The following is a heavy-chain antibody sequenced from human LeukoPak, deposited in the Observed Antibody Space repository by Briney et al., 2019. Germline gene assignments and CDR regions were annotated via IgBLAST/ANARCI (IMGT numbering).Heavy chain of an antibody. D-gene: IGHD3-10*01. CDR2: ISAYNGNT. CDR3: ARDGRGAGGLQGFDP. CDR1: GYTFIRYG. J-gene: IGHJ5*02. Sequence: DSVKVSCQPSGYTFIRYGISWLRQAPGQGLEWMGWISAYNGNTNYAQKLQGRVTMTTDTSTSTAYMELRSLRSDDTAVYYCARDGRGAGGLQGFDPWGQGTLVTVSS. V-gene: IGHV1-18*04.